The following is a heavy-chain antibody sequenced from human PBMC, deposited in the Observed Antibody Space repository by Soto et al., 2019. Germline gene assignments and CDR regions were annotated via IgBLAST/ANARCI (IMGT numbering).Heavy chain of an antibody. CDR1: GYTFTSYG. CDR2: ISAYNGNT. J-gene: IGHJ6*02. V-gene: IGHV1-18*04. CDR3: ARDRDIVVVPAAISNYYYGMDV. Sequence: QVQLVQSGAEVKKPGASVKVSCKASGYTFTSYGISWVRQAPGQGLEWMGWISAYNGNTNYAQKLQGRVTMTTDTSTSTAYMELRSLRLDDTAVYYCARDRDIVVVPAAISNYYYGMDVWGQGTTVTVSS. D-gene: IGHD2-2*02.